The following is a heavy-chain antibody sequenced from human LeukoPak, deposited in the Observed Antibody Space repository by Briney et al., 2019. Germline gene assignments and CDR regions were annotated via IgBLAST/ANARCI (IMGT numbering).Heavy chain of an antibody. J-gene: IGHJ3*02. Sequence: GGSLRLSCAASGFTFDDYAMHWVRQAPGKGLEWVSGISWNSGSIGYADSVKGRFTISRDNAKNSLYPQMNSLRAEDTALYYCAKYSNYLDAFDIWGQGTMVTVSS. CDR2: ISWNSGSI. D-gene: IGHD4-11*01. CDR3: AKYSNYLDAFDI. V-gene: IGHV3-9*01. CDR1: GFTFDDYA.